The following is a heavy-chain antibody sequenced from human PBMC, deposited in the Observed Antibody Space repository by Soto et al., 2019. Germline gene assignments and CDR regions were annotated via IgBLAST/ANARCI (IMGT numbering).Heavy chain of an antibody. J-gene: IGHJ3*02. D-gene: IGHD5-12*01. CDR3: ARPRYSGGDPDAFEI. Sequence: QVQLVESGGAVVQPGTSLRLSCTASGFTFSSYRMHWVRQAPGKGLEWVAIIWYDGSHKFYVESVKGRFAVSRDNSKNMVYLAMNSLTGEDTAVYYCARPRYSGGDPDAFEIWGRGTLVTISS. CDR2: IWYDGSHK. CDR1: GFTFSSYR. V-gene: IGHV3-33*01.